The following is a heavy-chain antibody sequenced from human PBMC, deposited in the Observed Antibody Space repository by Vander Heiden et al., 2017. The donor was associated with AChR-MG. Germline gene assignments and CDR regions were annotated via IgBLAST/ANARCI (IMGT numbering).Heavy chain of an antibody. J-gene: IGHJ6*03. D-gene: IGHD1-7*01. CDR1: GRSVSSGDYY. CDR3: VTDRGWNYDTNMDV. CDR2: ISSSGNT. V-gene: IGHV4-61*08. Sequence: QVHLEESGPGLVKPSEPLSLTCTVSGRSVSSGDYYWSWIRQPPGKGPEWIAYISSSGNTNYNPSLKTRVTISRDTSKNQFSLRLSFVTAADTAVYYCVTDRGWNYDTNMDVWGKGTTVTVSS.